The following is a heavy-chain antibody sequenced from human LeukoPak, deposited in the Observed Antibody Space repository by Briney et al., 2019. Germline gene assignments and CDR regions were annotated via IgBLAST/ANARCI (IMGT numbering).Heavy chain of an antibody. D-gene: IGHD3-22*01. V-gene: IGHV3-20*04. J-gene: IGHJ4*02. CDR2: INWNGGTT. CDR1: GFTFDDYG. CDR3: ARGGVSSGYYPFDY. Sequence: GGSLRLSCAASGFTFDDYGMNWVRQVTGKGLEWVSGINWNGGTTGYAVFVKGRFTISRDNAKNSLYLQMNSLRAEDTALYYCARGGVSSGYYPFDYWGPGTLVTVSS.